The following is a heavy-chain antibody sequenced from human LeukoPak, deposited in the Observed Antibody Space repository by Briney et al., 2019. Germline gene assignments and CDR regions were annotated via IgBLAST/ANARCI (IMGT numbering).Heavy chain of an antibody. CDR1: GFTFSSYA. J-gene: IGHJ3*02. D-gene: IGHD3-22*01. CDR3: ASYQSSVRTAFDI. Sequence: GGSLRLSCAASGFTFSSYAMSWVRQAPGKGLEWVSAISGSGGSTYYADSVKGRFTISRDNSKNTLYLQMNSLRAEDTAVYYCASYQSSVRTAFDIWGQGTMVTVSS. V-gene: IGHV3-23*01. CDR2: ISGSGGST.